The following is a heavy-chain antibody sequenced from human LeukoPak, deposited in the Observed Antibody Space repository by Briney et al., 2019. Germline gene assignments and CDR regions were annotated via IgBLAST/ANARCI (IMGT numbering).Heavy chain of an antibody. D-gene: IGHD2-2*01. V-gene: IGHV4-59*08. J-gene: IGHJ2*01. CDR2: IYYRGST. CDR1: GGSVSSYY. CDR3: AGVVVPPHWYFDL. Sequence: SETLSLTCTVSGGSVSSYYWNWIRQPPGRGLEWIGYIYYRGSTNYTPSLKSRVTISVDTSKNQFSLKLNSVTAADTAVYYCAGVVVPPHWYFDLWGRGTLVTVSS.